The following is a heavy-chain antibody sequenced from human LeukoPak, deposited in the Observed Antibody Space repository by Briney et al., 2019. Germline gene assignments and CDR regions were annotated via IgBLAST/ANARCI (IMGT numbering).Heavy chain of an antibody. D-gene: IGHD6-13*01. CDR2: IYSGGST. CDR3: ARDTGDYSSSWHSYFDY. V-gene: IGHV3-66*02. CDR1: GFTVSSNY. J-gene: IGHJ4*02. Sequence: PGGSLRLSCAASGFTVSSNYMSWVRQAPGKGLEWVSVIYSGGSTYYADSVKGRFTISRDNSKNTLYLQMNSLRAEDTAVYYRARDTGDYSSSWHSYFDYWGQGTLVTVSS.